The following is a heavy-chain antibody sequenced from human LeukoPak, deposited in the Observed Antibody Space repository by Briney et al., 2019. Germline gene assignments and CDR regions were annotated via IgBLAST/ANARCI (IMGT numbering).Heavy chain of an antibody. D-gene: IGHD3-3*01. Sequence: ASVKVSCKASGYTVCSYYMHWVRQAPGQGLEWMGIIDPSGGSTSYAQKFQGRVTMTRDLSTSTVYMELSSLRSEDTAVYYCARDDTIFGVTGDYFDYWGQGTLVTVSS. V-gene: IGHV1-46*01. CDR1: GYTVCSYY. CDR2: IDPSGGST. J-gene: IGHJ4*02. CDR3: ARDDTIFGVTGDYFDY.